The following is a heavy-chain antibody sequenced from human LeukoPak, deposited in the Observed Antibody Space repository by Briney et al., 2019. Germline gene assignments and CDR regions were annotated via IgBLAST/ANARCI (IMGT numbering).Heavy chain of an antibody. CDR2: ISGSGGST. CDR3: AKDDSNSGWFSLFDY. CDR1: GFTFSSYA. J-gene: IGHJ4*02. V-gene: IGHV3-23*01. Sequence: GGSLRLSCAASGFTFSSYAMSWVRQAPGKGLEWVSAISGSGGSTYYADSVKGRFTISRDNSKNTLYLQMNSLRAEDTAVYYCAKDDSNSGWFSLFDYWGLGTLVTVSS. D-gene: IGHD6-19*01.